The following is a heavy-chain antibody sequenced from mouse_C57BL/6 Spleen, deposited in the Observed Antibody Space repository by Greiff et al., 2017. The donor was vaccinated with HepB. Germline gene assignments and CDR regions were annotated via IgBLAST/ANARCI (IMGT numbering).Heavy chain of an antibody. CDR3: ALITTVVANWYFDV. D-gene: IGHD1-1*01. CDR2: IYPGSGST. J-gene: IGHJ1*03. Sequence: VQLKQPGAELVKPGASVKMSCKASGYTFTSYWITWVKQRPGQGLEWIGDIYPGSGSTNYNEKFKSKATLTVDTSSSTAYMQLSSLTSEDSAVYYCALITTVVANWYFDVWGTGTTVTVSS. CDR1: GYTFTSYW. V-gene: IGHV1-55*01.